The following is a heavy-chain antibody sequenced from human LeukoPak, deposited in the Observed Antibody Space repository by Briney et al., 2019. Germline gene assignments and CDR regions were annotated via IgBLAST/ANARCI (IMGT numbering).Heavy chain of an antibody. CDR2: IYYSGST. D-gene: IGHD2-2*01. Sequence: SQTLSRTCTVSGGSISSYYWSWIRQPPGKGLEWIGYIYYSGSTNYNPSLKSRVAISVDTSKNQFSLKLSSVTAADTAVYYCAGSYSSLYCSSTSCYHPPPFDYWGQGTLVAVSS. V-gene: IGHV4-59*08. CDR3: AGSYSSLYCSSTSCYHPPPFDY. J-gene: IGHJ4*02. CDR1: GGSISSYY.